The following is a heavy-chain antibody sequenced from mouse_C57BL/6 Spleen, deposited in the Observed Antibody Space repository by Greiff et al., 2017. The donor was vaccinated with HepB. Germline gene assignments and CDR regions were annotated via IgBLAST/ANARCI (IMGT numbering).Heavy chain of an antibody. CDR2: INPNNGGT. V-gene: IGHV1-26*01. J-gene: IGHJ3*01. CDR1: GYTFTDYY. Sequence: EVQLQQSGPELVKPGASVKISCKASGYTFTDYYMNWVKQSHGKSLEWIGDINPNNGGTSYNQKFKGKATLTVDKSSSTAYMELRSLTSEDSAVYYCARGNGYWGQGTLVTVSA. CDR3: ARGNGY.